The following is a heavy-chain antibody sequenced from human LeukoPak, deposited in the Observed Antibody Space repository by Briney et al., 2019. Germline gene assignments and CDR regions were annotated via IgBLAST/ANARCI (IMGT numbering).Heavy chain of an antibody. J-gene: IGHJ4*02. CDR2: ISSSSYI. CDR1: GFTFSSYS. D-gene: IGHD3-3*01. V-gene: IGHV3-21*01. CDR3: ARDWSGWYFDY. Sequence: PGGSLRLSCAASGFTFSSYSMNWVRQAPGKGLEWVSSISSSSYIYYADSVKGRFTISRDNAKNSLYLQMDSLRAEDTAVYYCARDWSGWYFDYWGQGTLVTVSS.